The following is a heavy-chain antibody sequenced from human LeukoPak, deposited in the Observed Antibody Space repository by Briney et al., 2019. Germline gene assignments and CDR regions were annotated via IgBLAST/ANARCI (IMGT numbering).Heavy chain of an antibody. CDR3: ARVTGYRIEDYFDY. V-gene: IGHV4-34*01. D-gene: IGHD6-13*01. CDR2: INHSGST. J-gene: IGHJ4*02. CDR1: GGSFSGYY. Sequence: SETLSLTCAVYGGSFSGYYWSWVRQPPGKGLEWMGEINHSGSTNYNPSLTSRVTISVDTSKNQFSLKLSSVTAADTAVYYCARVTGYRIEDYFDYWGQGTLVTVSS.